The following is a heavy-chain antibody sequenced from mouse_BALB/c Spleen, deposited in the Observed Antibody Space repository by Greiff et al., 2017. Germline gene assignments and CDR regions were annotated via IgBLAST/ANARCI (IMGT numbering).Heavy chain of an antibody. J-gene: IGHJ4*01. Sequence: EVQLQQSGAELVRSGASVKLSCTASGFNINDYYMHWVKQRPEQGLEWIGWIDPENGDTEYAPKFQGKATMTADTSSNTAYLQLSSLTSEDTAVYYCSTPYYAMDDWGQGTTVTVSA. CDR3: STPYYAMDD. V-gene: IGHV14-4*02. CDR2: IDPENGDT. CDR1: GFNINDYY.